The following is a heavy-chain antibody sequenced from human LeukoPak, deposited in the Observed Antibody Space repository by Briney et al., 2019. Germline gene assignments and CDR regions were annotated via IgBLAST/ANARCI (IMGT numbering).Heavy chain of an antibody. D-gene: IGHD1-26*01. V-gene: IGHV3-48*03. CDR3: ARDQEPDAFD. CDR2: ISISGSAI. CDR1: GFTVSSYE. J-gene: IGHJ3*02. Sequence: PGGSLRLSCGASGFTVSSYEMNWVRQAPGKGLEWVSYISISGSAIYYADSVKGRFTISRDNAKNSLYLQMNSLRAEDTAVYYCARDQEPDAFDIGAKGQWSPSPQ.